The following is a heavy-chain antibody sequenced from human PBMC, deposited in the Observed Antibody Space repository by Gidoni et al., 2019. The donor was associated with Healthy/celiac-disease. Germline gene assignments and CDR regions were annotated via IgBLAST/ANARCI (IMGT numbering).Heavy chain of an antibody. Sequence: GSEKYYVDSVKGRFTISRDNAKNSLYLQMNSLRAEDTAVYYCARDLGPYDSSDYWGQGTLVTVSS. V-gene: IGHV3-7*04. J-gene: IGHJ4*02. D-gene: IGHD3-22*01. CDR3: ARDLGPYDSSDY. CDR2: GSEK.